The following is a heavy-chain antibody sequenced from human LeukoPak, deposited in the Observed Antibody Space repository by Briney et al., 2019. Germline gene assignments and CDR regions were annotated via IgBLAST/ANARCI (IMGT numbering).Heavy chain of an antibody. CDR1: GASVSSHY. CDR3: ARLSTYYDFWSPLDY. D-gene: IGHD3-3*01. CDR2: VSYSGGT. J-gene: IGHJ4*02. Sequence: PSETLSLTCTVSGASVSSHYWSWIRQPPGKGLEWIVHVSYSGGTNYNPSLKSRVTISLDTSKDQFSLRLNSVTAADTAVYYCARLSTYYDFWSPLDYWGQGTLVTVPS. V-gene: IGHV4-59*02.